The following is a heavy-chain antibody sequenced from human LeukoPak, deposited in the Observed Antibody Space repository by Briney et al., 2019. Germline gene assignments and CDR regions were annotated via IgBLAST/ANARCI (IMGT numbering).Heavy chain of an antibody. CDR2: IYPDDSDT. Sequence: GESLKISCKGSGYSFTTYWIGWVRQMPGKGLEWMGIIYPDDSDTKYSPSFQGQVTISADKSISTAYLQWSNLKASDTAMYYCARLLYYYDSSGYYYAPKAFDIWGQGTMVTVSS. V-gene: IGHV5-51*01. CDR1: GYSFTTYW. CDR3: ARLLYYYDSSGYYYAPKAFDI. D-gene: IGHD3-22*01. J-gene: IGHJ3*02.